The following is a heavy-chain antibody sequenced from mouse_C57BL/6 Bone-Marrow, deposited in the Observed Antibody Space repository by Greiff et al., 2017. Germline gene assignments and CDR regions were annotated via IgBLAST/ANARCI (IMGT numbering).Heavy chain of an antibody. CDR2: INPNYGTT. D-gene: IGHD2-3*01. CDR1: GYSFTDYY. V-gene: IGHV1-39*01. Sequence: VQLQQSGPELVKPGASVKISCKASGYSFTDYYMNWVKQSNGKSLEWIGVINPNYGTTSYNQKFKGKATLTVAQSSTTAYMQLNSLTSENSAVYDCARAEDICGYYPHWYFDVWGTGTTVTVSS. J-gene: IGHJ1*03. CDR3: ARAEDICGYYPHWYFDV.